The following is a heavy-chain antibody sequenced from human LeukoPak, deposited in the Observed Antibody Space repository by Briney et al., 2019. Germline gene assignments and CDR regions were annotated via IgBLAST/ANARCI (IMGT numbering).Heavy chain of an antibody. CDR1: GFTFSTYG. V-gene: IGHV3-33*01. J-gene: IGHJ4*02. D-gene: IGHD4-23*01. CDR2: IWYDGSNK. CDR3: ARALGYGANSRFDY. Sequence: GRSLRLSCAASGFTFSTYGMHWVRQAPGMGLEWVALIWYDGSNKYYAASVKGRFTISRDNSKNTLYLQMNSLRVEDTAVYYCARALGYGANSRFDYWGQGALVTVSS.